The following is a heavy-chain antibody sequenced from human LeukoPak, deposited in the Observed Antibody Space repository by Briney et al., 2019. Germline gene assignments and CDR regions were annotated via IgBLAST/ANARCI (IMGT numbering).Heavy chain of an antibody. V-gene: IGHV3-9*01. CDR1: GFTFDEYA. D-gene: IGHD1-14*01. Sequence: GGSLRLSCAASGFTFDEYAMHWVRQVPGKGLEWVSCISWNSDSIGYADSVEGRFTVSRDNAKNSLYLQMNSLRAEDTALYYCAKGTGKYYYYVMDVWGQGTTVTVSS. J-gene: IGHJ6*02. CDR2: ISWNSDSI. CDR3: AKGTGKYYYYVMDV.